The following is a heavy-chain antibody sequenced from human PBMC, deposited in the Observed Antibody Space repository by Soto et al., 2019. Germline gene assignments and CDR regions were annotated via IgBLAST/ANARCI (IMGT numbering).Heavy chain of an antibody. Sequence: GSLRLSCAASGFTFSSYAMHWVRQAPGKGLEWVAVISYDGSNKYYADSVKGRFTISRDNSKNTLYLQMNSLRAEDTAVYYCARGAYYDFWSGYQDYYYYGMDVWGQGTTVTVSS. V-gene: IGHV3-30-3*01. CDR1: GFTFSSYA. D-gene: IGHD3-3*01. CDR3: ARGAYYDFWSGYQDYYYYGMDV. CDR2: ISYDGSNK. J-gene: IGHJ6*02.